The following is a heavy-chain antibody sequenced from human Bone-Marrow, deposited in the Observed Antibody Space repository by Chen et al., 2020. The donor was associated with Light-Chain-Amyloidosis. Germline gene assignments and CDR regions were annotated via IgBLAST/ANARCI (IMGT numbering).Heavy chain of an antibody. Sequence: QVQLQESGPGLVKSSETLSLACTVSGVSVRSHYWKWIRQPPGKSLEWIGYVFYTGAAKYKPSLNSRVTMSVDTSTNQFSLKVTSLTAADTAVYYCARWEESLKAFDIWGQGTMVTVSS. CDR2: VFYTGAA. CDR1: GVSVRSHY. CDR3: ARWEESLKAFDI. D-gene: IGHD1-26*01. V-gene: IGHV4-59*02. J-gene: IGHJ3*02.